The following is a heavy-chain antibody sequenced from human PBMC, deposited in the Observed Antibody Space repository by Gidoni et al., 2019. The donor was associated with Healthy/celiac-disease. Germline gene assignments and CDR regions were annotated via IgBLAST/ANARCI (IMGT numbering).Heavy chain of an antibody. V-gene: IGHV3-49*03. D-gene: IGHD2-2*01. CDR2: IRSKAYGGTT. CDR3: TRDPSGVVVPAAIVGLFDY. Sequence: EVQLVESGGGLVQPGRSLRHSCTASGLTFGAYALSWFRQAPGKGLEWVGFIRSKAYGGTTEYAASVKGRFTISRDDSKSIAYLQMNSLKTEDTAVYYCTRDPSGVVVPAAIVGLFDYWGQGTLVTVSS. CDR1: GLTFGAYA. J-gene: IGHJ4*02.